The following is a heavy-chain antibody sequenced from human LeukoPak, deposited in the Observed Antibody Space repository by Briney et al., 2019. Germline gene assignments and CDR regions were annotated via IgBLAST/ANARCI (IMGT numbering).Heavy chain of an antibody. CDR2: IYTSGST. CDR1: GGSISSYY. J-gene: IGHJ6*02. Sequence: PSETLSLTCTVSGGSISSYYWSWIRQPAGKGLEWIGRIYTSGSTNYNPSLKSRVTMSVDTSKNQFSLKLSSVTAADTAVCYCASSALGYCSGGSCAAYYYYGMDVWGQGTTVTVSS. CDR3: ASSALGYCSGGSCAAYYYYGMDV. V-gene: IGHV4-4*07. D-gene: IGHD2-15*01.